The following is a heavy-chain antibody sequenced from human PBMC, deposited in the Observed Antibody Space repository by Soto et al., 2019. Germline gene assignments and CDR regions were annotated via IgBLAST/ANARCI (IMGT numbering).Heavy chain of an antibody. CDR2: ISPDGRTT. D-gene: IGHD3-10*01. J-gene: IGHJ4*02. V-gene: IGHV3-74*01. CDR3: ADSWLPTSY. CDR1: GFSFSHYW. Sequence: GESLKISCAASGFSFSHYWMHWVRQAPGKGLVWASRISPDGRTTTYADSVKGRFTISRDNAKSTLYLQMNSLTVEDGAVYYCADSWLPTSYWGPGTLVTVSS.